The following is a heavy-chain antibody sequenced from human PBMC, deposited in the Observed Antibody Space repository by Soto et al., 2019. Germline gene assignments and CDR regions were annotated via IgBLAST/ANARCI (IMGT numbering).Heavy chain of an antibody. CDR2: VHPYEGTT. D-gene: IGHD2-15*01. J-gene: IGHJ4*02. CDR3: AREYYSTTTWIDY. Sequence: VQLVQSAPEVKRPGASVKVSCKTSGFTFTSYPFSWVQQAPGQGLEWLAWVHPYEGTTKVAHQFRDRLTVTTDTSAATVFMELTRLTSDDTAVYFCAREYYSTTTWIDYWGQGTLVAVSS. V-gene: IGHV1-18*04. CDR1: GFTFTSYP.